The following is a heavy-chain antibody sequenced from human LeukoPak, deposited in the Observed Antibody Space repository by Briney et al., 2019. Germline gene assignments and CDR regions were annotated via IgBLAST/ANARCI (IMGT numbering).Heavy chain of an antibody. CDR2: INPNSGGT. Sequence: ASVKVSCKASGYTFSNYGISWVRQAPGQGLEWMGWINPNSGGTNYAQRFQGRVTMTRDTSISTAYMELSRLRSDDTAVYYCARGTAAGTGDYWGQGTLVTVSS. J-gene: IGHJ4*02. CDR3: ARGTAAGTGDY. V-gene: IGHV1-2*02. D-gene: IGHD6-13*01. CDR1: GYTFSNYG.